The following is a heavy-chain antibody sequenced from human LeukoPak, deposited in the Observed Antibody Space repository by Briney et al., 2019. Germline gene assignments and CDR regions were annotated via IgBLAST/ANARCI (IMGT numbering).Heavy chain of an antibody. V-gene: IGHV1-69*04. CDR2: IIPILGIA. CDR1: GGTFSSYA. CDR3: ARGSPGQLSSIFDY. Sequence: ASVKVSCMASGGTFSSYAISWVRQAPGQGLEWMGRIIPILGIANYAQKFQGRVTITADKSTSTAYMELSSLRSEDTAVYYCARGSPGQLSSIFDYWGQGTLVTVSS. J-gene: IGHJ4*02. D-gene: IGHD2-2*01.